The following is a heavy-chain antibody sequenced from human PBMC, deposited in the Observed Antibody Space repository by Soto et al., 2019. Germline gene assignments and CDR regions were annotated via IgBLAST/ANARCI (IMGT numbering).Heavy chain of an antibody. V-gene: IGHV4-31*03. CDR2: IYYGGST. D-gene: IGHD6-13*01. CDR1: GGSISSGAYY. J-gene: IGHJ6*02. Sequence: QVQLQESGPGLVKPSQTLSLTCSVSGGSISSGAYYWTWIRQHPGKGLEWIGYIYYGGSTYYNPSLKSRVTISVDTSKNQFSLKLRSVTAADTAVYYCARDGRLVNYYYYGMDVWGQGTTVTVSS. CDR3: ARDGRLVNYYYYGMDV.